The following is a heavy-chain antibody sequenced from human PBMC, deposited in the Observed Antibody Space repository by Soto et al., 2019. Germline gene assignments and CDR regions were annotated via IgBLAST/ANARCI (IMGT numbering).Heavy chain of an antibody. Sequence: VQLLESGGGLVQPGGSLRLSCAASGFTFGSYAMTWVRQAPGKGLEWVAHIWYDGSNTYYADSVKGRFTISRDNSRNTVYLQMNSLRAEDAAVYHCVRDLLGSGGHFDYWGQGTLVTVSS. CDR3: VRDLLGSGGHFDY. CDR2: IWYDGSNT. V-gene: IGHV3-33*08. J-gene: IGHJ4*02. D-gene: IGHD7-27*01. CDR1: GFTFGSYA.